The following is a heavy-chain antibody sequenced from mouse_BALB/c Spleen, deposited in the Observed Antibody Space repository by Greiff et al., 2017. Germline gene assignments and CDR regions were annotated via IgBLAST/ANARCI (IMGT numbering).Heavy chain of an antibody. CDR2: IDPETGGT. CDR1: GYTFTDYE. CDR3: TTYYGLFAY. V-gene: IGHV1-15*01. Sequence: VKLQQSGAELVRPGASVTLSCKAWGYTFTDYEMHWVKQTPVHGLEWIGAIDPETGGTAYNQKFKGKATLTADKSSSTAYMELRSLTSEDSAVYYCTTYYGLFAYWGQGTLVTVSA. D-gene: IGHD2-10*01. J-gene: IGHJ3*01.